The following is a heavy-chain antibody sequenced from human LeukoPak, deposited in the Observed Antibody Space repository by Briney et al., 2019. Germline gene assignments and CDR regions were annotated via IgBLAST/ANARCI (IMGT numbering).Heavy chain of an antibody. V-gene: IGHV1-46*01. D-gene: IGHD6-13*01. CDR3: AREIAAAEGSNWFDP. J-gene: IGHJ5*02. Sequence: ASVKVSCKASGYTFTSYYMHWVRQAPAQGLEWMGIINPSGGSTSYAQKFQGRVTMTRDTSTSTVYMELSSLRSEDTAVYYCAREIAAAEGSNWFDPWGQGTLVTVSS. CDR1: GYTFTSYY. CDR2: INPSGGST.